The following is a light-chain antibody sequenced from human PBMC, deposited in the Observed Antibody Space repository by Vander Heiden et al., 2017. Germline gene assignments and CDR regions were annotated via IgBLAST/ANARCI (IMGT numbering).Light chain of an antibody. J-gene: IGKJ1*01. CDR3: QQYGSSPRT. CDR2: GAS. V-gene: IGKV3-20*01. CDR1: QSVSSSY. Sequence: EIVLTQSPGTLSLSPGERATLSCRASQSVSSSYLAWYQQKPGQAPRLLIDGASSRATGIPARFSGSGSGTDFTLTISRLEPEDFAVYYCQQYGSSPRTFGPGTKVGIK.